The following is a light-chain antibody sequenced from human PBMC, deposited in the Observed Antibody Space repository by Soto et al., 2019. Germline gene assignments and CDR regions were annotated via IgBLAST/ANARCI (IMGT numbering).Light chain of an antibody. J-gene: IGKJ1*01. Sequence: IVMTQSPATLAVSPGERATLSCRASQSIGDNVAWYQQKRGQAPRLLLYDRGTRATDVPARFSAGGSETEFTLTISSLQSEDFAVYYCQQYDNWPRTFGQGTRWIS. CDR1: QSIGDN. V-gene: IGKV3-15*01. CDR3: QQYDNWPRT. CDR2: DRG.